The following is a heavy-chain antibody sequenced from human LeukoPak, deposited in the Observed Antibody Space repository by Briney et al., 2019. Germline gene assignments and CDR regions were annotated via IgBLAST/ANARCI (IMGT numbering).Heavy chain of an antibody. Sequence: KSGGPLRLSCAASGFTFSSYSMNWVRQAPGKGLEWVSSISSSSSYIYYADSVKGRFTISRHNAKNSLYLQMNSLRAEDTAVYYCAELGITMIGGVWGKGTTVTISS. J-gene: IGHJ6*04. D-gene: IGHD3-10*02. CDR3: AELGITMIGGV. CDR2: ISSSSSYI. V-gene: IGHV3-21*01. CDR1: GFTFSSYS.